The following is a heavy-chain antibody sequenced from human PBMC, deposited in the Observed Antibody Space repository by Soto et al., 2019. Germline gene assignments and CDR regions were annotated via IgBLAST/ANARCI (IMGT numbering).Heavy chain of an antibody. CDR3: AHRNVLGSGCFDP. V-gene: IGHV2-5*02. CDR2: IYWDDDQ. J-gene: IGHJ5*02. CDR1: GFSLSTSGVG. Sequence: QITLKESGPTLVKPTQTLTLTCTFSGFSLSTSGVGVAWIRQPPGKALEWLALIYWDDDQRYSPSLKSRITSAKDTSNNQVVITMTSTDPVDTATYYCAHRNVLGSGCFDPWGQGTLVTVSS. D-gene: IGHD2-8*02.